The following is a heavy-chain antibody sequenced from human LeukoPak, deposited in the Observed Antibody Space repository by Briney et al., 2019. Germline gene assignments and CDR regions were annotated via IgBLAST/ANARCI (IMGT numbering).Heavy chain of an antibody. CDR2: INPNSGGT. CDR1: GGTFSSYA. V-gene: IGHV1-2*02. CDR3: ASGRRYFDY. Sequence: ASVKVSCKASGGTFSSYAISWVRQAPGQGLEWMGWINPNSGGTNYAQKFQGRVTMTRDTSISTAYMELSRLRSDDTAVYYCASGRRYFDYWGQGTLVTVSS. J-gene: IGHJ4*02.